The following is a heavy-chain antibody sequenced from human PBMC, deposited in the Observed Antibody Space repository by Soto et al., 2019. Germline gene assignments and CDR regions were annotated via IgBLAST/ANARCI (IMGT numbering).Heavy chain of an antibody. CDR2: INPNTGYT. CDR1: GYTFTSYG. V-gene: IGHV1-8*02. J-gene: IGHJ4*02. Sequence: ASVKLSCKASGYTFTSYGISWVRQAAGQGLEWMGWINPNTGYTDYAQKFQDRVTMTGNTSITTAYMELSGLRSEDTAVYYCVRGRVMITFGVVIVIDYWGQGSPVTVSS. D-gene: IGHD3-16*02. CDR3: VRGRVMITFGVVIVIDY.